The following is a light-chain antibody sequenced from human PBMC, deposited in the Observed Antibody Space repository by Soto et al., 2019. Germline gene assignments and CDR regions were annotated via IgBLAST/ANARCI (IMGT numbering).Light chain of an antibody. Sequence: NFMLTQPHSVSESPGKTVTISCTRSSGSIASNYVQWYQQRPGSAPTTVIYEDNQRPSGVPDRFSGSIDSSSNSASLTISGLKTEDEADYYCQSYDSSPGVVFGGGTKVTV. J-gene: IGLJ2*01. CDR3: QSYDSSPGVV. CDR2: EDN. V-gene: IGLV6-57*03. CDR1: SGSIASNY.